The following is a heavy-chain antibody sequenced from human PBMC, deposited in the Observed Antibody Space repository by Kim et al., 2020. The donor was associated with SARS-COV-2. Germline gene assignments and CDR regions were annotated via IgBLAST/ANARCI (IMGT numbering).Heavy chain of an antibody. CDR1: GGSISSYY. Sequence: SETLSLTCTVSGGSISSYYWSWIRQPPGKGLEWIGYIYYSGSTNYNPSLKSRVTISVDTSKNQFSLKLSSVTAADTAVYYCARHGVVVPAAIGNWFDPWGQGTLVTVSS. V-gene: IGHV4-59*08. CDR2: IYYSGST. D-gene: IGHD2-2*01. J-gene: IGHJ5*02. CDR3: ARHGVVVPAAIGNWFDP.